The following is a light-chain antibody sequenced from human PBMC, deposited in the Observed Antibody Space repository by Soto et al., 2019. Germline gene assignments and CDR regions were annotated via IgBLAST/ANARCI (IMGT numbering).Light chain of an antibody. CDR3: QQYGSSPLIT. CDR2: DAS. CDR1: QSVSTY. Sequence: EIVLTQSASTLSWSPGTRASLSCRASQSVSTYLVWYQQKPGQAPRPLIYDASNRATGIPARFSGSGSGTDFTLTISSLEPEDFAVYHCQQYGSSPLITFGQGTRLEIK. J-gene: IGKJ5*01. V-gene: IGKV3-11*01.